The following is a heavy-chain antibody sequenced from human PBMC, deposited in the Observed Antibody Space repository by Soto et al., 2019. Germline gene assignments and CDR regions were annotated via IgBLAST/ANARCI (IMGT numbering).Heavy chain of an antibody. Sequence: GGSLRLSCAASGFTFSSYAMHWVRQAPGKGLEWVAVISYDGSNKYYADSVKGRFTISRDNSKNTLYLQMNSLRAEDTAVYYCAREIERLLGFWGQGTLVTVSS. CDR3: AREIERLLGF. D-gene: IGHD3-3*01. J-gene: IGHJ4*02. CDR1: GFTFSSYA. V-gene: IGHV3-30-3*01. CDR2: ISYDGSNK.